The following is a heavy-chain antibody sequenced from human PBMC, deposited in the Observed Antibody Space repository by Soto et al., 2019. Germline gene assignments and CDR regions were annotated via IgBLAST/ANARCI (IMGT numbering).Heavy chain of an antibody. J-gene: IGHJ6*02. CDR1: GGSISSSDW. D-gene: IGHD4-4*01. V-gene: IGHV4-4*02. Sequence: QVQLQESGPGLVKPSGTLSLTCAVSGGSISSSDWWTWVRQPPGKGLEWIGEIYHSGSTTYNPSLKSPFTISVDTSKNQFSLKLSSVTAADTAVYYCARSVSGGMDVWGQGTTVTVSS. CDR2: IYHSGST. CDR3: ARSVSGGMDV.